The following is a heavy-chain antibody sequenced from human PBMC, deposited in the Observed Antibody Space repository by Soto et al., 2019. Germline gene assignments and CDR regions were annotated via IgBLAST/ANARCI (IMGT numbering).Heavy chain of an antibody. V-gene: IGHV3-7*01. CDR2: IKQDGSEK. Sequence: GGPLRLSCAASGFTFSSYWMSWVRQAPGKGLEWVANIKQDGSEKYYVDSVKGRFTISRDNAKNSLYLQMNSLRAEDTAVYYCARDFLDIVAVPAAMLHYYYYYMDVWGKGTTVTVSS. D-gene: IGHD2-2*01. CDR1: GFTFSSYW. CDR3: ARDFLDIVAVPAAMLHYYYYYMDV. J-gene: IGHJ6*03.